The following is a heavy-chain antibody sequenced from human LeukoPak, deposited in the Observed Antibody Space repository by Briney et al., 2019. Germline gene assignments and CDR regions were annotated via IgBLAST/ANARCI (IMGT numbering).Heavy chain of an antibody. Sequence: GGSLRLSCAASGFTFSSYWMHWVRQAPGKGLVWVSRINSDGSSTSYADSVKGRFTISRDNAKNTLHLQMNSLRAEDTAVYYCARDKPSSIAARFDYWGQGTLVTVSS. CDR2: INSDGSST. CDR3: ARDKPSSIAARFDY. D-gene: IGHD6-6*01. V-gene: IGHV3-74*01. J-gene: IGHJ4*02. CDR1: GFTFSSYW.